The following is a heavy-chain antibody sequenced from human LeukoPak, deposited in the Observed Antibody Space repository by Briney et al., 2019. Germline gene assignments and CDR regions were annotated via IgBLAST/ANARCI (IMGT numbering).Heavy chain of an antibody. V-gene: IGHV3-30*04. CDR2: ISYDGSNK. CDR3: ARDRRYSSSWVPRDAFDI. CDR1: GFTFSTFA. J-gene: IGHJ3*02. Sequence: GGSLRLSCAASGFTFSTFAMIWVRQAPGKGLEWVAVISYDGSNKYYADSVKGRFTISRDNSKNTLHLQMNSLRAEDTAVYYCARDRRYSSSWVPRDAFDIWGQGTMVTVSS. D-gene: IGHD6-13*01.